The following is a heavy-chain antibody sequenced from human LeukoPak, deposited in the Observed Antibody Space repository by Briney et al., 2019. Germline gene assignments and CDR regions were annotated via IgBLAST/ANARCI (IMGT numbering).Heavy chain of an antibody. V-gene: IGHV3-66*04. Sequence: GGSLRLFCAASGFTVSSNYMSWVRQAPGKGLEWVSVIYSGGSTYYADSVKGRFTISRDNSKNTLYLQMNSLRAEDTAVYYCAKHHKWGYYFDYWGQGTLVTVSP. CDR2: IYSGGST. D-gene: IGHD7-27*01. J-gene: IGHJ4*02. CDR1: GFTVSSNY. CDR3: AKHHKWGYYFDY.